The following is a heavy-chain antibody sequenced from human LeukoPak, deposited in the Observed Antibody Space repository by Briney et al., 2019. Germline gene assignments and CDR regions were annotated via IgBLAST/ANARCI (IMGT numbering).Heavy chain of an antibody. D-gene: IGHD5-24*01. CDR3: ARRSRDGYSSFDY. V-gene: IGHV4-61*02. J-gene: IGHJ4*02. Sequence: SETLSPTCTLSGGSISGGSYYWSWIRQPAGKGLEWIGRIYTSGSTNYNPSLKSRVTISVDTSKNQFSLKLSSVTAADTAVYYCARRSRDGYSSFDYWGQGTLVTVSS. CDR1: GGSISGGSYY. CDR2: IYTSGST.